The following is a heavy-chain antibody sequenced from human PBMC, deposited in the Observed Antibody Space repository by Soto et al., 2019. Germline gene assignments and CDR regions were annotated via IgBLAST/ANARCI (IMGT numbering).Heavy chain of an antibody. J-gene: IGHJ6*02. Sequence: VGSLRLSCAASGFTFSNYWMHWVRQAPGKGLVWVSRINSDGSSTSYADSVKGRFTISRDNAKNTLYLQMNSLRAEDTAVYYCARNQGYDFWSGYYATYYYYYGMDVWGQGTTVTVSS. D-gene: IGHD3-3*01. CDR1: GFTFSNYW. CDR2: INSDGSST. CDR3: ARNQGYDFWSGYYATYYYYYGMDV. V-gene: IGHV3-74*01.